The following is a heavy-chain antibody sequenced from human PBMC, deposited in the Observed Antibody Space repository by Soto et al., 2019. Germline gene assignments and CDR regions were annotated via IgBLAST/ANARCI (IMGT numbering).Heavy chain of an antibody. CDR2: IYPGDSDT. D-gene: IGHD3-22*01. CDR3: ARLAYYYDSSGYQTPSGEYYFDD. Sequence: GESLKLYCKGSGYSFTSYWIGWVRQMPGKGLEWMGLIYPGDSDTRYSPSFQGQDTISADKSIRTAYLQWSSLKASDIAMYYCARLAYYYDSSGYQTPSGEYYFDDWGQGTLVTVSS. V-gene: IGHV5-51*01. CDR1: GYSFTSYW. J-gene: IGHJ4*02.